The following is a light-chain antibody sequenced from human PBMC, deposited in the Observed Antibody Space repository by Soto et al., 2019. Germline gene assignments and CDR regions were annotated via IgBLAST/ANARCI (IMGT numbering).Light chain of an antibody. CDR2: EVS. CDR3: SSYTSSSTWV. V-gene: IGLV2-14*01. CDR1: SSDVGGYNY. Sequence: QSVLTQPASVSGSPGQSITISCTGTSSDVGGYNYVSWYQQHPGKAPKLMIYEVSNRPSGVSNRFSGSISANTASLTISGLQADDEADYYCSSYTSSSTWVFGGGTKL. J-gene: IGLJ3*02.